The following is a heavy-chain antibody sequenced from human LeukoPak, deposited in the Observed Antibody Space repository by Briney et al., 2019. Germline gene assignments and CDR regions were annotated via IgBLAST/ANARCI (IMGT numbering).Heavy chain of an antibody. CDR2: IDNSGST. V-gene: IGHV4-59*01. CDR3: ARAPLYSGGSGWSIYYFYAMDV. J-gene: IGHJ6*02. CDR1: GGSISSSY. Sequence: SQTLSLTCTVSGGSISSSYWSWVRQPPGKGLEWIGYIDNSGSTNYNPSLKSRVTISLDTPKSQFSLKLSSVTAADTAVYYCARAPLYSGGSGWSIYYFYAMDVWGQGTPVTVSS. D-gene: IGHD6-19*01.